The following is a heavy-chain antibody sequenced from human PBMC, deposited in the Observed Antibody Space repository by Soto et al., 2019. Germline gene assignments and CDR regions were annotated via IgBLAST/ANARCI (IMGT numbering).Heavy chain of an antibody. V-gene: IGHV1-69*06. Sequence: SVKVSCKASGGTFNSYAISWVRQAPGQGLEWMGGIIPIFGTANYAQKFQGRVTISADKSTSTVYMELSSLRSEDTAVYYCARALYSNYNYYYYGMDVWG. D-gene: IGHD4-4*01. CDR2: IIPIFGTA. CDR1: GGTFNSYA. J-gene: IGHJ6*02. CDR3: ARALYSNYNYYYYGMDV.